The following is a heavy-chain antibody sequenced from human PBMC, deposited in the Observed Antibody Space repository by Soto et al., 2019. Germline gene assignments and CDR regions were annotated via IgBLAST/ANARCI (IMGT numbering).Heavy chain of an antibody. D-gene: IGHD2-8*01. V-gene: IGHV1-18*01. CDR3: AKNGQPPYYYYGMDV. Sequence: QGQLVQSGAEVKKPGASVKVSCKASGYTFTRYGISWVRQAPGQGLEWMGWISGYNGDTNYAQKCKGRVTMTVEPSTTTAFMELTSLTSDDRAVYYCAKNGQPPYYYYGMDVWGQGTTVTVSS. CDR2: ISGYNGDT. CDR1: GYTFTRYG. J-gene: IGHJ6*02.